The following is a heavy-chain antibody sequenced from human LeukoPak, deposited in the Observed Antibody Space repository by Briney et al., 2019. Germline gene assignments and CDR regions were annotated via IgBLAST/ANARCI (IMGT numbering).Heavy chain of an antibody. J-gene: IGHJ4*02. Sequence: SETLSLTCTVSGGSISIYYWNWIRQSPGKGLEWIGYINYSGTTHYNPSLRSRVTISVDTSKNQFSLKLSSVTAADTAVYYCARDDSYGGYADYWGQGTLVTVSS. CDR1: GGSISIYY. CDR3: ARDDSYGGYADY. V-gene: IGHV4-59*12. CDR2: INYSGTT. D-gene: IGHD3-22*01.